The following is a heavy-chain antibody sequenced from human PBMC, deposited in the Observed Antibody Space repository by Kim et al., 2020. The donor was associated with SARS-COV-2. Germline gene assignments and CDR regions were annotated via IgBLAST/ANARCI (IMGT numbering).Heavy chain of an antibody. CDR2: IWYDGRNP. CDR3: AKDHGSTSSCQNY. CDR1: GFTFSRYG. D-gene: IGHD6-13*01. V-gene: IGHV3-33*06. Sequence: GGSLRLSCAPSGFTFSRYGMHWVRQAPGKGLERVSGIWYDGRNPYYADSVKGRFTISRDNSKNMLYLQMNSLRVEDTAVYFCAKDHGSTSSCQNYCGQGT. J-gene: IGHJ4*02.